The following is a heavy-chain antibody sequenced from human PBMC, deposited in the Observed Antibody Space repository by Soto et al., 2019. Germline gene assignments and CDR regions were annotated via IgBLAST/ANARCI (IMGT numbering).Heavy chain of an antibody. D-gene: IGHD6-13*01. CDR1: GFTVSNNY. CDR2: IYSSGNT. V-gene: IGHV3-66*01. J-gene: IGHJ5*02. CDR3: ARDTVGIVASGGRA. Sequence: EVQLVESGGGLVQPGGSLRLSCAASGFTVSNNYMNWVRQTPGKGLEWVSLIYSSGNTKYADSVKGRFTISRDSSKNTLYLQMNSLRIEETAVYYCARDTVGIVASGGRAWGQGTLVNVSS.